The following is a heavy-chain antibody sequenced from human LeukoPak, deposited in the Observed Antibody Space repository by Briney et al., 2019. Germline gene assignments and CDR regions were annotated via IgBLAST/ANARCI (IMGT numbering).Heavy chain of an antibody. CDR3: ARARIAAPLLDY. CDR2: ISDHGKSR. Sequence: GVYLRLSCAASGFIFSNYEMNWVRQTPGKGLEWVSYISDHGKSRNYIDSVKGRFAIYRDNAKNSLYLQMNSLRVEDTAVYFCARARIAAPLLDYWGQGSLVTV. D-gene: IGHD6-13*01. J-gene: IGHJ4*02. V-gene: IGHV3-48*03. CDR1: GFIFSNYE.